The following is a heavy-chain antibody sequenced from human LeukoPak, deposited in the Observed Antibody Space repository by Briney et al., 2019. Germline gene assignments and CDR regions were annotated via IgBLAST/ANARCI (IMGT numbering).Heavy chain of an antibody. CDR2: IYYNGST. D-gene: IGHD5-18*01. V-gene: IGHV4-39*01. CDR1: GGSISSSSYY. J-gene: IGHJ4*02. Sequence: SETLSLTCTVSGGSISSSSYYWGWIRQPPGKGLEWIGNIYYNGSTYFNASLKSRVTISVDTSKSQFSLKLSSVTAADTALYYCAPTYSYTGGGYDYWGQGTLVTVSS. CDR3: APTYSYTGGGYDY.